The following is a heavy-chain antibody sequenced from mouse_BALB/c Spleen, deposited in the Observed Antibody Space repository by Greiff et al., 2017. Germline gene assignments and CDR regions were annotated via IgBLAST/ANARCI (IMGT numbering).Heavy chain of an antibody. D-gene: IGHD2-1*01. Sequence: VQLQQSGAELAKPGASVKMSCKASGYTFTSYWMHWVKQRPGQGLEWIGYINPSTGYTEYNQKFKDKATLTADKSSSTAYMQLSSLTSEDSAVYYCARGDYGNYFYAMDYWGQGTSVTVSS. CDR2: INPSTGYT. V-gene: IGHV1-7*01. CDR3: ARGDYGNYFYAMDY. J-gene: IGHJ4*01. CDR1: GYTFTSYW.